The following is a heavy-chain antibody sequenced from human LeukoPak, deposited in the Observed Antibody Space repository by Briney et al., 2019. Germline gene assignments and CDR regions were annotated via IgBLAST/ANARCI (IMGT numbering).Heavy chain of an antibody. CDR3: ARDSGSMYFDY. CDR2: ISYDGSNE. D-gene: IGHD3-22*01. CDR1: GFTFSNYG. Sequence: SGGSLRLSCAASGFTFSNYGMHWVRQAPGKGLEWVAVISYDGSNEYYADSVKGRFTISRDNSKNTLYLQMNSLRAEDTAVYYCARDSGSMYFDYWGQGTLVTVSS. V-gene: IGHV3-30*03. J-gene: IGHJ4*02.